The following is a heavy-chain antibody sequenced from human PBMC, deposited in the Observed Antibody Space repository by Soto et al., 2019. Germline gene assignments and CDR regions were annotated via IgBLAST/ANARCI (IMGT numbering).Heavy chain of an antibody. CDR3: ARSRVYDFWSGYYEGYYYGMDV. D-gene: IGHD3-3*01. V-gene: IGHV3-23*01. CDR2: ISGSGGST. Sequence: GGSLRLSCAASGFTFSSYAMSWVRQAPGKGLEWVSAISGSGGSTYYADSVKGRFTISRDNSKNTLYLQMNSLRAEDTAVYYCARSRVYDFWSGYYEGYYYGMDVWGQGTTVTVSS. J-gene: IGHJ6*02. CDR1: GFTFSSYA.